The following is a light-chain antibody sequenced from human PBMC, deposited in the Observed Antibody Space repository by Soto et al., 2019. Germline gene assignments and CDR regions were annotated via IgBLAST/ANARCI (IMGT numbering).Light chain of an antibody. J-gene: IGKJ5*01. CDR2: ATS. V-gene: IGKV3-20*01. Sequence: EIVLTQSPCTLSLSPGERAPLSFRASQSVRNSYLAWYRQNPGQAPRLLMYATSSRATGISDRFSGSGSGTDFTLTISRLEPEDFAVYCCQKYGRPPVTCGQGTRREI. CDR3: QKYGRPPVT. CDR1: QSVRNSY.